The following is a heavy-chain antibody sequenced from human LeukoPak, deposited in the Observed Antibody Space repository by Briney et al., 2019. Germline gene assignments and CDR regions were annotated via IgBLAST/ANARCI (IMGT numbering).Heavy chain of an antibody. CDR1: GFTFSSYG. V-gene: IGHV3-21*01. D-gene: IGHD3-22*01. Sequence: GGSLRLSCAASGFTFSSYGMSWVRQAPGKGLEWVSSISSSSSYIYYADSVKGRFTISRDNAKNSLYLQMNSLRAEDTAVYYCARGYRRYYDSSGYWPLYFDYWGQGTLVTVSS. J-gene: IGHJ4*02. CDR2: ISSSSSYI. CDR3: ARGYRRYYDSSGYWPLYFDY.